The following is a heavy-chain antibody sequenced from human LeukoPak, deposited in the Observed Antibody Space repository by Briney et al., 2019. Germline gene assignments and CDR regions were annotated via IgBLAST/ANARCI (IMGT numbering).Heavy chain of an antibody. CDR3: ARTKRAMVRGVVYCFDY. J-gene: IGHJ4*02. CDR2: MNPNSGNT. CDR1: GYTFTSYD. D-gene: IGHD3-10*01. Sequence: ASVKVSCKASGYTFTSYDINWVRQATGQGLEWMGWMNPNSGNTGYAQKFQGRVTMTRNTSISTAYMELSSLRSEDTAVYYCARTKRAMVRGVVYCFDYWGQGTLVTVSS. V-gene: IGHV1-8*01.